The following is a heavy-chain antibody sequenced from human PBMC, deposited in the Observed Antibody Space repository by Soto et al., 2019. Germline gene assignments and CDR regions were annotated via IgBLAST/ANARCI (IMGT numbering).Heavy chain of an antibody. CDR3: ARGTRPPPYYFEY. CDR1: GYSFTSYW. CDR2: MYPGDSDT. D-gene: IGHD1-1*01. J-gene: IGHJ4*02. Sequence: GESPKISCKGSGYSFTSYWIGWVRQMPGKGLELMGIMYPGDSDTRYSPSFQGQVTISADKSISTAYLQWSSLKASDTAIFYCARGTRPPPYYFEYWVKEPLATV. V-gene: IGHV5-51*01.